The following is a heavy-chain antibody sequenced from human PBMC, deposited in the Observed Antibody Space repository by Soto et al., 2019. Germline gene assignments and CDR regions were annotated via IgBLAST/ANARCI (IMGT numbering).Heavy chain of an antibody. CDR2: IYYSGST. CDR3: ARFTQWDYYYYGMDV. V-gene: IGHV4-59*01. D-gene: IGHD2-8*01. J-gene: IGHJ6*02. Sequence: PSETLSLTCTVSGGSINSYYWSWIRQPPGKGLEWIGYIYYSGSTNYNPSLKSRVTISVDTSKNQFSLKLSSVTAADTAVYYCARFTQWDYYYYGMDVWGQGTTVTASS. CDR1: GGSINSYY.